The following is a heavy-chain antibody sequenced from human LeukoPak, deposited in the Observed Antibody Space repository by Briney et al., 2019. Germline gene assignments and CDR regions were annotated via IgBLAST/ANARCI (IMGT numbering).Heavy chain of an antibody. V-gene: IGHV3-33*01. CDR1: GFTFSRYG. CDR3: ARGSGSYSFDY. D-gene: IGHD1-26*01. J-gene: IGHJ4*02. Sequence: GGSLRLSCAASGFTFSRYGTHWVRQAPGKGLEWVAIIWYDGSNKYYADSVKGRFTISRDNSKNTLYLQMNSLRAEDTAVYYCARGSGSYSFDYWGQATLVTVSS. CDR2: IWYDGSNK.